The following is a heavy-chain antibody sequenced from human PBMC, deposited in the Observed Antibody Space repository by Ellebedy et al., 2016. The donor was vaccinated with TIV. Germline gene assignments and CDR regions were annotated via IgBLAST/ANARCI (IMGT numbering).Heavy chain of an antibody. CDR3: ARHLHIEDIVAFDY. Sequence: SQTLSLTCXVYGGSFSGYYWSWIRQPPGKGLEWIGEINHSGSTNYNPSLKSRVTISVDTSKNQFSLKLSSVTAADTAVYYCARHLHIEDIVAFDYWGQGTLVTVSS. CDR2: INHSGST. V-gene: IGHV4-34*01. J-gene: IGHJ4*02. CDR1: GGSFSGYY. D-gene: IGHD5-12*01.